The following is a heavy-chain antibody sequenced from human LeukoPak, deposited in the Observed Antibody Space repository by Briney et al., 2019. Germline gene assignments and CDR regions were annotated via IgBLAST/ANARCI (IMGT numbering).Heavy chain of an antibody. D-gene: IGHD5-18*01. CDR1: GFTLSSYS. CDR2: ISSSSSYI. CDR3: VKGRGYSYGADFES. V-gene: IGHV3-21*04. J-gene: IGHJ4*02. Sequence: PGGSLRLSCAASGFTLSSYSMNWVRQAPGKGLEWVSSISSSSSYIYYADSVKGRFTISGDNAKNSLYLQMNSLRVEDTALYYCVKGRGYSYGADFESWGQGTLVTVSS.